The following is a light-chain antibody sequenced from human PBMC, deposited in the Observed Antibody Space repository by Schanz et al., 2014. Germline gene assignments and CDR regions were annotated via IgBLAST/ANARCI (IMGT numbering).Light chain of an antibody. V-gene: IGKV1-6*01. Sequence: AIQMTQSPSSLSASIGDRVTITCRASQGIGNDLVWYQQKPGKAHKLLIYAASSLQSGVPSRFIGSRSGTDFTITVSSLQPEDFANYFCLQDYSYPYTFGQGTKLEIK. J-gene: IGKJ2*01. CDR2: AAS. CDR3: LQDYSYPYT. CDR1: QGIGND.